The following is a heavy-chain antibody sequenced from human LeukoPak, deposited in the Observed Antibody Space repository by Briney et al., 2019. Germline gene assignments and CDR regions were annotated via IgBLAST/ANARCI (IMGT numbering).Heavy chain of an antibody. J-gene: IGHJ4*02. CDR3: ARTPWFGDRWRTLDY. D-gene: IGHD3-10*01. V-gene: IGHV3-74*01. CDR1: GFTFSTYW. Sequence: GGSLRLSCAASGFTFSTYWMHWVRQAPGKGLVWVSRINPDGTTTSYADSVKGRFTISRDNAKDTVYLQMNSLRAEDTAVYYCARTPWFGDRWRTLDYWGQGTLVTVSS. CDR2: INPDGTTT.